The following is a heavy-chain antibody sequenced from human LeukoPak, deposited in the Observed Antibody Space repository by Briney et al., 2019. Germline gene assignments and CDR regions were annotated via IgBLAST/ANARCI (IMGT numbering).Heavy chain of an antibody. CDR1: GFIVSNNY. J-gene: IGHJ4*02. Sequence: GGSLRLSCAPSGFIVSNNYMTWVRQAPGKGLEWVSVIYSGGSTYYADSVKGRFTISRDNSKNTLYLQMNSLRAEDTAVYYCATRVSTSRSFDYWGQGTLVTASS. V-gene: IGHV3-53*01. CDR2: IYSGGST. CDR3: ATRVSTSRSFDY.